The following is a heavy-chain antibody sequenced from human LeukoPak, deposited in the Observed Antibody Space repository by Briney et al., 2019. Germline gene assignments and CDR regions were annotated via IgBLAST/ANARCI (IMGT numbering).Heavy chain of an antibody. CDR3: ADLDCSGGSCYLDY. V-gene: IGHV1-69*02. Sequence: ASVKVSCKASGGTFSSYTISWVRQAPGQGLEWMGRIIPILGIANYVQKFQGRVTITADKSTSTAYMELSSLRSEDTAVYYCADLDCSGGSCYLDYWGQGTLVTVSS. CDR2: IIPILGIA. J-gene: IGHJ4*02. CDR1: GGTFSSYT. D-gene: IGHD2-15*01.